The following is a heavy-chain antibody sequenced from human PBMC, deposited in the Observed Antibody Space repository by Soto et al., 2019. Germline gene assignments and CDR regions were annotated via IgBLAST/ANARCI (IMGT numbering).Heavy chain of an antibody. D-gene: IGHD2-2*02. Sequence: GSLRLSCAASGFTFSDYYMSWIRQAPGKGLEWVSYISSSAGTIYYADSVKGRFTISRDNAKNSLYLHMNSLRVEDTAAYYCARGPSAIPADYWGQGALVTVSS. CDR3: ARGPSAIPADY. CDR1: GFTFSDYY. J-gene: IGHJ4*02. CDR2: ISSSAGTI. V-gene: IGHV3-11*01.